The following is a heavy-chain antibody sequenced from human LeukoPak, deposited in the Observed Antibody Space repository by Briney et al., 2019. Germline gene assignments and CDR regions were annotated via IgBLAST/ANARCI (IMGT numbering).Heavy chain of an antibody. D-gene: IGHD6-6*01. V-gene: IGHV1-69*13. Sequence: SVTVSCTASGGTFSSYAISWVRQAPGQGLEWMGGIIPIFGTANYAQKFQGRVTITADESTSTAYMELSSLRSEDTAVYYCARRIAAHYGMDVWGQGTTVTVSS. CDR1: GGTFSSYA. CDR2: IIPIFGTA. J-gene: IGHJ6*02. CDR3: ARRIAAHYGMDV.